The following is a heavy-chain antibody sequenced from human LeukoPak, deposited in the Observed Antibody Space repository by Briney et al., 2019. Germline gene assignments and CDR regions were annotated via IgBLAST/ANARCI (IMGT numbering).Heavy chain of an antibody. J-gene: IGHJ5*02. CDR2: ISGYNGNT. V-gene: IGHV1-18*01. Sequence: GASVTVSFKDSVYTFTIYGISWVRQAPGQGGEWMGWISGYNGNTNYTQKLQGRVTMTTHTSTSTAYMELRSLRSDDTAVYYCARPNYPGGSGSYGGTNWFDPWGQGTLVTVSS. CDR3: ARPNYPGGSGSYGGTNWFDP. CDR1: VYTFTIYG. D-gene: IGHD3-10*01.